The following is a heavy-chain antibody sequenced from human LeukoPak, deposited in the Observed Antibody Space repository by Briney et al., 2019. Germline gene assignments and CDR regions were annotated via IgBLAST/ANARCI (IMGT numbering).Heavy chain of an antibody. CDR1: GFTFSGYY. CDR3: ARGRYDFWSGYYTIYYYYGMDV. V-gene: IGHV3-11*01. CDR2: ISSSGSAI. D-gene: IGHD3-3*01. Sequence: GSLRLSCAASGFTFSGYYMSWIRQAPGKGLEWVSYISSSGSAIYYADSVKGRFTISRDNAKNSLYLQMNSLRAEDTAVYYCARGRYDFWSGYYTIYYYYGMDVWGQGTTVTVSS. J-gene: IGHJ6*02.